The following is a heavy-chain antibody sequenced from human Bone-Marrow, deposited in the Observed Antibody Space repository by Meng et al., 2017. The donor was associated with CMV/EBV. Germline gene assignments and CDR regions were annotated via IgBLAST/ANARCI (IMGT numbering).Heavy chain of an antibody. V-gene: IGHV1-69*10. J-gene: IGHJ4*02. CDR1: GYTFTDYY. CDR2: IIPILGIA. Sequence: SVKVSCKASGYTFTDYYMHWVRQAPGQGLEWMGGIIPILGIANYAQKFQGRVTITADKSTSTAYMELSSLRSEDTAVYYCELSGAAAGRLDYWGQGTLVTVSS. CDR3: ELSGAAAGRLDY. D-gene: IGHD6-13*01.